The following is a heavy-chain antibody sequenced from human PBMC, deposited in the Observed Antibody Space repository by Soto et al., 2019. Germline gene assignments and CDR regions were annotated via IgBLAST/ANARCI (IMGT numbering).Heavy chain of an antibody. J-gene: IGHJ4*01. V-gene: IGHV4-59*02. CDR2: IFHSGNA. CDR3: ARAHAPTLPFDA. D-gene: IGHD2-15*01. Sequence: PSETMSLTCPVSGGSVSTVYWTWIRQPPGKRLEWIGFIFHSGNAKYNPSLKSRVTISIDTSKSQFSLSLDSVTAADTAVYFCARAHAPTLPFDAWGLGPLGTVAS. CDR1: GGSVSTVY.